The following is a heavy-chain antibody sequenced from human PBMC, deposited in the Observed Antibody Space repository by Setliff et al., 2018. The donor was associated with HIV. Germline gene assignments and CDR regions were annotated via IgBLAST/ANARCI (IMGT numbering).Heavy chain of an antibody. CDR2: IHAGNGYT. Sequence: GASVKVSCKASGYTFTSYAMHWVRQAPGQRLEWMGWIHAGNGYTKYSQKFQGRVTFTRDTSASAAYMDLSRLKSDDTAVYYCARGGIAARPYYFDYWGQGTLVTVSS. V-gene: IGHV1-3*01. CDR3: ARGGIAARPYYFDY. J-gene: IGHJ4*02. D-gene: IGHD6-6*01. CDR1: GYTFTSYA.